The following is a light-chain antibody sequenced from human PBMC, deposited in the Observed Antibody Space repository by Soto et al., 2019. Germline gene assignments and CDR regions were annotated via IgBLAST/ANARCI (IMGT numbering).Light chain of an antibody. CDR2: AAS. Sequence: ILLTQSPSSLSASVGDRVTITCRASQGIDTSLAWYQQQPGKXPXXLIYAASNFQSGVPSRFSGSASGTLFTPTSSILHSDFAATYYCQQHNSYSTFGHGTKVDI. J-gene: IGKJ1*01. CDR1: QGIDTS. CDR3: QQHNSYST. V-gene: IGKV1-9*01.